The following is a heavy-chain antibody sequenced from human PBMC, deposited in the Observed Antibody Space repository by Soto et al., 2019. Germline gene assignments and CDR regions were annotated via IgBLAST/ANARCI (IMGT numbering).Heavy chain of an antibody. D-gene: IGHD3-22*01. Sequence: SETLSLTCAVSGGSISSGAYSWSWIRQPPGEGLEWIGFISHSGIADYNPSLKSRVTISVDVSKNQFSLRLSSVTAADTAMYYCARWTRSRGYFRSFDIQRELTIVTAS. V-gene: IGHV4-30-2*01. CDR3: ARWTRSRGYFRSFDI. CDR2: ISHSGIA. J-gene: IGHJ3*02. CDR1: GGSISSGAYS.